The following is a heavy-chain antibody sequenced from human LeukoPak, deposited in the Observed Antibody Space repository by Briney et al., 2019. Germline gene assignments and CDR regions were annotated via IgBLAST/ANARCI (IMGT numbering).Heavy chain of an antibody. Sequence: ASVKVSCKASGYTFTSYYMHWVRQAPGQGLEWMGIINPSGGSTSYAQKFQGRVTMTRDMSTSTVYMELSSLRSEDTAVYYCAREFIVGHPFDYWGQGTLVTVSS. V-gene: IGHV1-46*01. J-gene: IGHJ4*02. CDR2: INPSGGST. CDR3: AREFIVGHPFDY. CDR1: GYTFTSYY. D-gene: IGHD1-26*01.